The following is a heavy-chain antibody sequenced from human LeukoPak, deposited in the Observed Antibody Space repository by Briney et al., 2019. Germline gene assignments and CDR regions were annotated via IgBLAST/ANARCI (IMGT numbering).Heavy chain of an antibody. CDR1: GGSISSYY. J-gene: IGHJ4*02. Sequence: SETPSLTCTVSGGSISSYYWSWIRQPAGKGLEWIGRIYTSGSTNYNPSPKSRVTMSVDTSKNQFSLKLSSVTAADTAVYYCARGNHDYGDLDYWGQGTLVTVSS. V-gene: IGHV4-4*07. D-gene: IGHD4-17*01. CDR3: ARGNHDYGDLDY. CDR2: IYTSGST.